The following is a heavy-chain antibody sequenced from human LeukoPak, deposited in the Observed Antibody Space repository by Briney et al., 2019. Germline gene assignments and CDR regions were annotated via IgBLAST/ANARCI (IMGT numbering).Heavy chain of an antibody. CDR3: TRPYTGYCSSTSCYAKSDY. Sequence: GGSLKLSCAASGFTFSGSAMHWARQASGKGLEWVGRIRSKANSYATAYAASVKGRFTISRDDSKNTAYLQMNSLKTEDTAVYYCTRPYTGYCSSTSCYAKSDYWGQGTLVTVSS. CDR1: GFTFSGSA. V-gene: IGHV3-73*01. D-gene: IGHD2-2*01. CDR2: IRSKANSYAT. J-gene: IGHJ4*02.